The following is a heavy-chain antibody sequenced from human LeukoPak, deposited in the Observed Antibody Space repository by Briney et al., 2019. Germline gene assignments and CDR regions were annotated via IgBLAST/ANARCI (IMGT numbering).Heavy chain of an antibody. D-gene: IGHD5-18*01. Sequence: AETLSLTCTVSGGSISSYYWSWIRQPPGKGLEWIGYIYYSGSTNYNPSLKSRVTISVDTSKNQFSLKLSSVTAADTAVYYCARSTSSIYSYGYYFDYWGQGTLVTVSS. J-gene: IGHJ4*02. V-gene: IGHV4-59*01. CDR1: GGSISSYY. CDR2: IYYSGST. CDR3: ARSTSSIYSYGYYFDY.